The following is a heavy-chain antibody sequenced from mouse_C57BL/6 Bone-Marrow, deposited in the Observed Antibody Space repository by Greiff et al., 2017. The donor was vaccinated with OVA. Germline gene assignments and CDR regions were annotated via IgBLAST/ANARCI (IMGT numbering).Heavy chain of an antibody. V-gene: IGHV1-50*01. J-gene: IGHJ3*01. Sequence: VQLQQPGAELVKPGASVKLSCKASGYTFTSYWMQWVKQRPGQGLEWIGEIDPSDSYTNYNQTFKGKATLTVDTSSSTAYMQLSSLTSEDSAVYYCAIYYEAYWGQGTLVTVSA. CDR1: GYTFTSYW. D-gene: IGHD2-4*01. CDR2: IDPSDSYT. CDR3: AIYYEAY.